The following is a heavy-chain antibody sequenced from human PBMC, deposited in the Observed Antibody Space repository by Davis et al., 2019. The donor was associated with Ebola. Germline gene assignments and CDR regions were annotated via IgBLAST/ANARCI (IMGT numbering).Heavy chain of an antibody. CDR3: ARGVRGVSPLLSP. CDR2: ISDYNGNT. V-gene: IGHV1-18*04. Sequence: ASVKVSCKASGYTFTSYGISWVRQAPGQGLEWMGWISDYNGNTNHVQKLQGRVTMTTDTSTSTAYMELRSLRSDQTAVYYCARGVRGVSPLLSPWGQGTLVTVSS. J-gene: IGHJ5*02. D-gene: IGHD3-10*01. CDR1: GYTFTSYG.